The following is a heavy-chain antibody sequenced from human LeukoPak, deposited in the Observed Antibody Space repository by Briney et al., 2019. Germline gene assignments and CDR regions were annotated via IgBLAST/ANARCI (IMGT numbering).Heavy chain of an antibody. D-gene: IGHD1-26*01. Sequence: PGRSLRLSCAASEFTFSSYAMHWVRQAPGKGLEWVAVISYDGSNKYYADSVKGRFTISRDNARNSLYLQMDSLRVEDTAVYYCARAPLEIVGIDYWGQGTLVTVSS. V-gene: IGHV3-30-3*01. CDR1: EFTFSSYA. CDR2: ISYDGSNK. CDR3: ARAPLEIVGIDY. J-gene: IGHJ4*02.